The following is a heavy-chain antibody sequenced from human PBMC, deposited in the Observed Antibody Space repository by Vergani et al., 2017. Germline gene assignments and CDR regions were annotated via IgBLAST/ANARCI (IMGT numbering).Heavy chain of an antibody. J-gene: IGHJ6*02. CDR2: IDWDDDK. CDR1: GFSLSTSGMC. CDR3: ARIRYYYGSGTNGMDV. D-gene: IGHD3-10*01. Sequence: QVTLRESGPALVKPTQTLTLTCTFSGFSLSTSGMCVSWIRPPPGKALEWLARIDWDDDKYYSTSLKTRLTISKDTSKNQVVLTMTNMDPVDTATYYCARIRYYYGSGTNGMDVWGQGTTVTVSS. V-gene: IGHV2-70*15.